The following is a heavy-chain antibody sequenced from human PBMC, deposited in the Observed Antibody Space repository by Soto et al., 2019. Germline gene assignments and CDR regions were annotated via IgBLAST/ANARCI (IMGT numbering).Heavy chain of an antibody. CDR1: GFTFTTHW. Sequence: GGSLRLSCAASGFTFTTHWMHWVRQAPGKGLVWVSRINSDGSSTIYADSVKGRFTISRDNAKNTLYLQMNSLRAEDTAIYYCARDNKGFDYWGQGTLVTVSS. CDR3: ARDNKGFDY. J-gene: IGHJ4*02. CDR2: INSDGSST. V-gene: IGHV3-74*01.